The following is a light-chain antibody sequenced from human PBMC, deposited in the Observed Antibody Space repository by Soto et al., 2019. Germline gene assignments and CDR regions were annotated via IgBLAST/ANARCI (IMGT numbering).Light chain of an antibody. CDR3: HQYGNSPWT. CDR2: EAC. J-gene: IGKJ1*01. Sequence: EIVLTQSPGTLSLSPGDRATLSCRASQSGFGTYLAWFQQRPGQAPRLLIYEACNRATGVPDRFTGSGSGTDFTLTISRLEPEDFAVYFCHQYGNSPWTLGQGTRVEIK. CDR1: QSGFGTY. V-gene: IGKV3-20*01.